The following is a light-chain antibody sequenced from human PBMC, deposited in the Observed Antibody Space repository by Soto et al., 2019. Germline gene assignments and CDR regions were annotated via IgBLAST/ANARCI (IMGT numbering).Light chain of an antibody. Sequence: DIQMTQSPSSLSASVGDRVTITCRASQGIVSWLAWYRQKPGKAPKLLIYAASNLQSGVPLRFSGSGSGTDFTLTISSLQPEDFATYYCQQTTSFPLTFGGGTKVEIK. V-gene: IGKV1-12*01. CDR1: QGIVSW. CDR3: QQTTSFPLT. J-gene: IGKJ4*01. CDR2: AAS.